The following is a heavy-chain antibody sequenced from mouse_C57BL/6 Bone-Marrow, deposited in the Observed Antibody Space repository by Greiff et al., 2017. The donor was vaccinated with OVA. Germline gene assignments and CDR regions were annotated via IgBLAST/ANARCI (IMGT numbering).Heavy chain of an antibody. Sequence: QVQLQQSGPELVKPGASVKISCKASGYAFSSSWMNWVRQRPGKGLEWIGRIYPGDGDTNYNGKFKGKATLTADKSSSTAYMQLSSLTSEDSAVYFCARSSNYRVYYYAMDYWGQGTSVTVSS. CDR2: IYPGDGDT. V-gene: IGHV1-82*01. J-gene: IGHJ4*01. D-gene: IGHD2-5*01. CDR3: ARSSNYRVYYYAMDY. CDR1: GYAFSSSW.